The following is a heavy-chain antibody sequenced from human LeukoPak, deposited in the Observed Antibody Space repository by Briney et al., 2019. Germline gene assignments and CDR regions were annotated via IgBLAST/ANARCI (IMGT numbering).Heavy chain of an antibody. V-gene: IGHV3-66*01. CDR3: ARDNLYYYCMDV. Sequence: GGTLGLSCAASGFTFSSYWMSWVRHPQGKGQEWVSVIYSGGSTYYADSVKGRFTISRAISKNTLYLQMNSLRAEATAVYYCARDNLYYYCMDVWGQGTTVTVSS. CDR1: GFTFSSYW. J-gene: IGHJ6*02. CDR2: IYSGGST.